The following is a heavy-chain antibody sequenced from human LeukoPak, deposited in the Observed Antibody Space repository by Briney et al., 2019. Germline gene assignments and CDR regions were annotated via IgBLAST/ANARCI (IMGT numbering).Heavy chain of an antibody. J-gene: IGHJ3*02. CDR2: INPNSDGT. Sequence: ASVKVSCKASGYTFTDYYMHWVRQAPGQGLEWMGWINPNSDGTKDAQKFQGRVTMTRDTSISTAYMELSSLRSDDTAVYYCVRDGAFDIWGQGTMVTVSS. CDR3: VRDGAFDI. CDR1: GYTFTDYY. V-gene: IGHV1-2*02.